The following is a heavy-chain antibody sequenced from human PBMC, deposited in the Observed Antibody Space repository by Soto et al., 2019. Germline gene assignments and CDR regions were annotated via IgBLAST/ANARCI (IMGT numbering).Heavy chain of an antibody. J-gene: IGHJ5*02. V-gene: IGHV4-31*03. CDR2: IHHSGST. CDR3: AKTVVAATNWFDP. Sequence: QVQLQESGPGLVKPSQTLSLTCTVSGDSISSGGYSWTWIRQPPGEGLEWIGHIHHSGSTYYNPSLKSRLTLSIDASKNHFSLNLSSVTVADTAVYYCAKTVVAATNWFDPWGQGTLVTVSS. D-gene: IGHD2-15*01. CDR1: GDSISSGGYS.